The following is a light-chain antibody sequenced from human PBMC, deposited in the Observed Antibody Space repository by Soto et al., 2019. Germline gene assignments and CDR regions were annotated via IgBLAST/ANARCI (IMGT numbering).Light chain of an antibody. CDR2: NAS. Sequence: EIVLTQSPDTLSLSPGERATLSCRASQSVRDNFLAWYQQRPGQSPRLLIYNASTRATGIPARFSGSGSGTEFTLTISSLQSEDFAVYYCQQYNNWPQLTFGGGTKVDIK. CDR1: QSVRDN. V-gene: IGKV3-15*01. J-gene: IGKJ4*01. CDR3: QQYNNWPQLT.